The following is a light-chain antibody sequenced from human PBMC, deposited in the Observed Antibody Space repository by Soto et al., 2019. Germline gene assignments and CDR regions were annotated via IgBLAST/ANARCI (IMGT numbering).Light chain of an antibody. V-gene: IGKV4-1*01. CDR1: QSVFSSPNNKNY. CDR2: WAS. Sequence: DIVMTQSPDSLAVSLGERATINCKSSQSVFSSPNNKNYLAWYQQKPGQPPNLLIYWASTRESVVPDRFSGSGSGTDFTLTISSLQADDVAVYYCQQYHSVPHTFGQGTKLDIK. CDR3: QQYHSVPHT. J-gene: IGKJ2*01.